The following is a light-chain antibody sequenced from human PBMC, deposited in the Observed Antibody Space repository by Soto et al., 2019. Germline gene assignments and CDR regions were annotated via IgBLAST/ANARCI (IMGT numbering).Light chain of an antibody. CDR1: SSNIGAGYD. V-gene: IGLV1-40*01. CDR3: QSYDSGLSGSV. Sequence: QSVLTQPPSVSGAPGQRVTISCTGSSSNIGAGYDVNRYQQHPGTAPKVLIYGNSNRPSGVPDRFSGSKSGTSASLAITGLQAEDEADYYCQSYDSGLSGSVFGGGTKLTVL. CDR2: GNS. J-gene: IGLJ2*01.